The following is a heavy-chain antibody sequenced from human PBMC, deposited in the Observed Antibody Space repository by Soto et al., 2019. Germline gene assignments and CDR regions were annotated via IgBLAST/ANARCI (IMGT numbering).Heavy chain of an antibody. Sequence: QVQLVESGGGVVQPGRSLRLSCAASGFTFGSYGMHWVRQAPGKGLEWVAVIWYDGSNKYYVDSVKGRFTISRDNSKNTLYPQMNSLRAEDTAVYYCAGDLGGSSWYYFDYWGQGSLVPVSS. CDR1: GFTFGSYG. CDR2: IWYDGSNK. V-gene: IGHV3-33*01. D-gene: IGHD6-13*01. CDR3: AGDLGGSSWYYFDY. J-gene: IGHJ4*02.